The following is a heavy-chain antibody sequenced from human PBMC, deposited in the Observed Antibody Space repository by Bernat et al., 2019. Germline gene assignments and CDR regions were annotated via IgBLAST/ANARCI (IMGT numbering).Heavy chain of an antibody. CDR2: MFFSGIT. Sequence: QVRLQESGPGLVRPSETLSLTCTVSGGSIISSDYFWDGIRQPPGTGLEWIGSMFFSGITYYNPSLKIRVTISVDTSKNQFSLTLSSVTAADTAVYYCARRRGVSSSADDWGHGTLVTVSS. D-gene: IGHD6-6*01. V-gene: IGHV4-39*01. CDR3: ARRRGVSSSADD. CDR1: GGSIISSDYF. J-gene: IGHJ4*01.